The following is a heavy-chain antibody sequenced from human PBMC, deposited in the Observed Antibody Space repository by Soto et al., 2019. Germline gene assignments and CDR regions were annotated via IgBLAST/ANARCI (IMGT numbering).Heavy chain of an antibody. V-gene: IGHV1-69*01. Sequence: QAQVVQSGAEVRKPGSSVKLSCKASEGAFNSYAIAWVRQAPGQGLEWMGGIIPYYNTLNYAQKFQDRVTVTADDSTNTVYMELSSLRSDDTAVYFCASGASRWYPYFFDSWAQGTLVTVSS. CDR1: EGAFNSYA. J-gene: IGHJ4*02. CDR3: ASGASRWYPYFFDS. CDR2: IIPYYNTL. D-gene: IGHD6-13*01.